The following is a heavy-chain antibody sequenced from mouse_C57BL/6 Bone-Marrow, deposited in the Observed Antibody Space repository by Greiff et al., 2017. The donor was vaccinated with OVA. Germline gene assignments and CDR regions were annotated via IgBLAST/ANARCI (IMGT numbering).Heavy chain of an antibody. CDR1: GYTFTSYG. D-gene: IGHD2-2*01. CDR3: ARLGVTAV. CDR2: IYPRSGNT. V-gene: IGHV1-81*01. J-gene: IGHJ3*01. Sequence: VQLVESGAELARPGASVKLSCKASGYTFTSYGISWVKQRTGQGLEWIGEIYPRSGNTYYNEKFKGKATLTADKSSSTAYMEIRSLTSEDSAVYFCARLGVTAVWGQGTLVTVSA.